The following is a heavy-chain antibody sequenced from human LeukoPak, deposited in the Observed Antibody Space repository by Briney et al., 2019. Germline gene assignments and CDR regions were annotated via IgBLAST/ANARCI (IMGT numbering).Heavy chain of an antibody. CDR3: ARSSTSWYGPFDI. V-gene: IGHV4-59*01. CDR2: IYYSGST. CDR1: GGSISSYY. D-gene: IGHD2-2*01. J-gene: IGHJ3*02. Sequence: PSETLSLTCTVSGGSISSYYWNWIRQPPGKGLEWIGYIYYSGSTNYNPSLKSRVTISVDTSKNQFSLKLTSVTAADTAVYYCARSSTSWYGPFDIWGQGTMVTVSS.